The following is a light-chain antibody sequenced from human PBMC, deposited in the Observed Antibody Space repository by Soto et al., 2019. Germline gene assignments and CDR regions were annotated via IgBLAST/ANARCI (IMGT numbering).Light chain of an antibody. Sequence: QSVLTQPPSVSGAPGQRVTISCTGSSSNIGAGYDVHWYQQLPGTAPKLLIYGNSNRPSGVPDRFSGSKSGTSASLAITGGEAEDEAEYYCQSYDSSLSGSVVFGGGTKLTVL. V-gene: IGLV1-40*01. CDR1: SSNIGAGYD. CDR2: GNS. J-gene: IGLJ2*01. CDR3: QSYDSSLSGSVV.